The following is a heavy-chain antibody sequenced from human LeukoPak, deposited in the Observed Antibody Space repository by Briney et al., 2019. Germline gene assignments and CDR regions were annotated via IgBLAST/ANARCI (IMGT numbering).Heavy chain of an antibody. CDR1: EFTFVRYA. D-gene: IGHD6-13*01. CDR3: VRDPSYGSSWYYYMDV. Sequence: PGGSLRLSCAASEFTFVRYAMNWVRQAPGKGLEWVSYISRSSFNIGYADSVKGRFTISRDNSKNSLYLQMDSLRVEDTAFYYCVRDPSYGSSWYYYMDVWGKGTTVTVSS. CDR2: ISRSSFNI. J-gene: IGHJ6*03. V-gene: IGHV3-48*04.